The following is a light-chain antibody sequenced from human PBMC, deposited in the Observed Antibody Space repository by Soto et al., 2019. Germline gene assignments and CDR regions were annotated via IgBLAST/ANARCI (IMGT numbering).Light chain of an antibody. Sequence: ENVSTQSPGTLSLSPGERATLSCRASQSVSNTYLAWYQQKPGQAPRLLIYGASIRATGIPDRFSGSGSGTDFTLTISRLEPEDFAMYYCQQYGSSPRTFGQGTKLEIK. CDR1: QSVSNTY. V-gene: IGKV3-20*01. CDR2: GAS. J-gene: IGKJ2*01. CDR3: QQYGSSPRT.